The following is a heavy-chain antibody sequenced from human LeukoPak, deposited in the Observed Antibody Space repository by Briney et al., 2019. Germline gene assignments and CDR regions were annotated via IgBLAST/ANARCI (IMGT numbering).Heavy chain of an antibody. CDR3: ARGVRETTVTTSFDY. D-gene: IGHD4-17*01. V-gene: IGHV4-34*01. Sequence: SETLSLTCAVYGGSFSGYYWSWICQPPGKGLEWIGEINHSGSTNYNPSLKSRVTISVDTSKNQFSLKLSSVTAADTAVYYCARGVRETTVTTSFDYWGQGTLVTVSS. CDR1: GGSFSGYY. CDR2: INHSGST. J-gene: IGHJ4*02.